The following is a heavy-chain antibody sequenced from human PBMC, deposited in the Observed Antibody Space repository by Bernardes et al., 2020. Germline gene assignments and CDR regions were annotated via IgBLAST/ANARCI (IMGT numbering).Heavy chain of an antibody. CDR1: GFAFSRYW. CDR3: ARDCSGIGCEGYYYGMDV. V-gene: IGHV3-48*04. CDR2: ISYGSSTT. D-gene: IGHD2-15*01. J-gene: IGHJ6*02. Sequence: GSLRLSCAASGFAFSRYWMSWVRQAPGKGLEWVSYISYGSSTTYYADSVKGRFTVSRDNAKNSLYLEMNSLRADDTAVYYCARDCSGIGCEGYYYGMDVWGQGTTVTVSS.